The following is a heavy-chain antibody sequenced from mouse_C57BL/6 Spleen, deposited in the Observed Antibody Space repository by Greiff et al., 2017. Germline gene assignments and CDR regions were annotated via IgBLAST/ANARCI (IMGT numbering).Heavy chain of an antibody. V-gene: IGHV3-6*01. CDR3: AREGYDYEGMDY. Sequence: EVKLMESGPGLVKPSQSLSLTCSVTGYSITSGYYWYWIRQFPGNKLEWMGYISYDGSNNYNPSLKNRISITRDTSKNQFFLKLNSVTTEDTATYYCAREGYDYEGMDYWGQGTSVTVSS. J-gene: IGHJ4*01. CDR1: GYSITSGYY. CDR2: ISYDGSN.